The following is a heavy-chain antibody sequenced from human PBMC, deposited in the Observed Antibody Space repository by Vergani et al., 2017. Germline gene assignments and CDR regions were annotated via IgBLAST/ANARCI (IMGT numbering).Heavy chain of an antibody. J-gene: IGHJ4*02. CDR1: GESIRSGSHY. D-gene: IGHD2-15*01. CDR3: ARSRPYCTSGSCPAI. V-gene: IGHV4-61*02. Sequence: QVKLQESGPGLLKPSQTLSLTCTVSGESIRSGSHYWSWILQPAGKGPEWIGHIHTGGSTDLNPSFKSRVSISVDTSNSQFSLKLNSVTVADTAVYYCARSRPYCTSGSCPAIWGQGTLVTVSS. CDR2: IHTGGST.